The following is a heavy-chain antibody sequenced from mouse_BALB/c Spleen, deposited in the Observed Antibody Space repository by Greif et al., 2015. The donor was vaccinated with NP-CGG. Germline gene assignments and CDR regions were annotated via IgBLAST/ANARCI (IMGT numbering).Heavy chain of an antibody. CDR1: GFTFSSYG. CDR3: ARLRYDYFAY. CDR2: TSGGGSFT. Sequence: EVKLMESGGGLVKPGGSLQFSCAASGFTFSSYGMSWVRPPLGKRLEWVATTSGGGSFTYYPDSVKWRFARSRDNAKNNLYVQMSSLRSEDTALYYCARLRYDYFAYWGQWSLVTVSA. D-gene: IGHD2-4*01. V-gene: IGHV5-9-2*01. J-gene: IGHJ3*01.